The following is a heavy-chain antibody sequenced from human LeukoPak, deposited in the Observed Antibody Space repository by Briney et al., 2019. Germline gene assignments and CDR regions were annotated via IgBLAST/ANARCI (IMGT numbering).Heavy chain of an antibody. D-gene: IGHD1-26*01. CDR2: ISGSGGSI. J-gene: IGHJ4*02. CDR3: AKVAARVGFTLGNFDY. Sequence: PGGSLRLSCAASGFTFSSYSMNWVRQAPGKGLEWVSAISGSGGSIYYADSVKGRFTISRDNSKNTLFLQMNSLRAEDTAIYYCAKVAARVGFTLGNFDYWGQGTLVTVSS. V-gene: IGHV3-23*01. CDR1: GFTFSSYS.